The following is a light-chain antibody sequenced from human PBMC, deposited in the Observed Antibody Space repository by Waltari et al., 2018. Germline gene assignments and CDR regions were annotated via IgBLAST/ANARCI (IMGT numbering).Light chain of an antibody. CDR1: SSDVGTYNY. V-gene: IGLV2-11*01. Sequence: QSALTQPRSVSGSPGQSVTISCTGTSSDVGTYNYVSWYQQHPGKAPKLMISDVSKRPEGVPYRFSGSKSGNTASLGISGLQAEDEADYFCCSHAGTYTWVFGGGTKLTVL. J-gene: IGLJ3*02. CDR2: DVS. CDR3: CSHAGTYTWV.